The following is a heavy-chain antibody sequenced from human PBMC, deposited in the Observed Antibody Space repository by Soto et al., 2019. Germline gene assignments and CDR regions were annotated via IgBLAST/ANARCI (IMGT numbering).Heavy chain of an antibody. CDR3: ARLPRLTSGDYRSHYYYHGMDV. D-gene: IGHD4-17*01. CDR2: ISAYNGNT. Sequence: ASVKVSCKASGYTFTSYGISWVRQAPGQGLEWMGWISAYNGNTNYAQKLQGRVTMTTDTSTSTAYMELRSLRSDDTAVYYCARLPRLTSGDYRSHYYYHGMDVWGQGTTVTVSS. J-gene: IGHJ6*02. CDR1: GYTFTSYG. V-gene: IGHV1-18*04.